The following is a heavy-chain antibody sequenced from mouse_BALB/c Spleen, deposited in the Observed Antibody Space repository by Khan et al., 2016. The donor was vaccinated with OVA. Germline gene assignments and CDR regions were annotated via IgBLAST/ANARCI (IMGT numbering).Heavy chain of an antibody. Sequence: QVQLQQSGPELVKPGASVKMSCKASGYTFTDYVINWVKQRTGQGLEWIGDIYTGSGSTYYNEKFKGKAKLTADKSSNTAYMQLSSLTFADSAVDFCARGGYSVFAYWGQGTLVTVSA. CDR3: ARGGYSVFAY. J-gene: IGHJ3*01. D-gene: IGHD1-1*01. CDR2: IYTGSGST. V-gene: IGHV1-77*01. CDR1: GYTFTDYV.